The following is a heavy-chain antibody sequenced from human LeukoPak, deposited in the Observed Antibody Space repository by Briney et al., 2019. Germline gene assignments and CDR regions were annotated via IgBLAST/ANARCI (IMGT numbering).Heavy chain of an antibody. V-gene: IGHV4-59*01. CDR2: MYNSGST. D-gene: IGHD4-17*01. CDR1: GGHISGSY. J-gene: IGHJ4*02. CDR3: ARGIESYGDYGY. Sequence: PSETLSLTCTVSGGHISGSYWSWIRQPPGKGLEWIAYMYNSGSTNYNPSLKSRATISIDTSKKQFSLKLGSLPAADTAIYYCARGIESYGDYGYWGQGILVTVCS.